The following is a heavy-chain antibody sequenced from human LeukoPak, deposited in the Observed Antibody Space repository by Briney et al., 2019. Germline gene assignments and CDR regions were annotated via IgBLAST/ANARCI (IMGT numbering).Heavy chain of an antibody. CDR2: MNPNSGNT. Sequence: GASVKVSCKASGYTFTSYDINWVRQATGQGLEWMGWMNPNSGNTGYAQKFQGRVTITADESTSTAYMELSSLRSEDTAVYYCARDRGKYSGASYYYHYMDVWGQGTLVTVSS. D-gene: IGHD6-25*01. V-gene: IGHV1-8*01. CDR1: GYTFTSYD. J-gene: IGHJ6*03. CDR3: ARDRGKYSGASYYYHYMDV.